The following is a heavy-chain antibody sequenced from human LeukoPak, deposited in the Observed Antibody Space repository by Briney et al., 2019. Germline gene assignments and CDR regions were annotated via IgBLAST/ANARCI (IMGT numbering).Heavy chain of an antibody. Sequence: PGGSLRLSCAASGFTITDHHMDWVRQAPGEGREWVGRSKTTEPNSFSTESAAAGKTLFTISREHTKNVVDKQLRRLKTDDTAFYYCVRVVTKGSGWYHFDNWGRGTVVTVS. CDR1: GFTITDHH. D-gene: IGHD6-13*01. J-gene: IGHJ4*02. CDR2: SKTTEPNSFST. V-gene: IGHV3-72*01. CDR3: VRVVTKGSGWYHFDN.